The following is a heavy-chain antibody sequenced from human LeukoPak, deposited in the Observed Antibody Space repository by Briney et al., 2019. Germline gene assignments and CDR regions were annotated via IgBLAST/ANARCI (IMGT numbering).Heavy chain of an antibody. CDR1: GGTFSSYA. D-gene: IGHD6-13*01. Sequence: SVKVSCKASGGTFSSYAISWVRQAPGQGLEWMGGIIPIFSTANYAQKFQGRVTITADESTSTAYMELSSLRSEDTAVYYCASPFLAAAATPYAFDIWGQGTMVTVSS. CDR2: IIPIFSTA. V-gene: IGHV1-69*01. J-gene: IGHJ3*02. CDR3: ASPFLAAAATPYAFDI.